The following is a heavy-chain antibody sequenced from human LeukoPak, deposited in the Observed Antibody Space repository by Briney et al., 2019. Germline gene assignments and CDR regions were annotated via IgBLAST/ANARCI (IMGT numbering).Heavy chain of an antibody. V-gene: IGHV4-59*01. D-gene: IGHD5-18*01. CDR2: IYYTGST. CDR1: GGSINSYY. CDR3: ARAQRGYSYGLIDY. Sequence: SSETLSLTCTVSGGSINSYYWSWIRQPPGKALEWIGYIYYTGSTNYNPSLKSRVTISIDRSKNQFSLNLNSVTAADTALYYCARAQRGYSYGLIDYWGQGTLVTVSS. J-gene: IGHJ4*02.